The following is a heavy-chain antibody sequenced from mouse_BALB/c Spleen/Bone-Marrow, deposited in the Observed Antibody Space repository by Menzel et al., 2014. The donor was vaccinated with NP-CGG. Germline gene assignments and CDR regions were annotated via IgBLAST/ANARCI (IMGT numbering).Heavy chain of an antibody. J-gene: IGHJ2*01. V-gene: IGHV14-3*02. Sequence: VQLQQSGAELVKPGASVKLSCTASGFNIKDTYMHWVKQRPEQGLEWIGRIDPANGNTKYDPKFQGKATITADTSSNTAYLQLSSLTSEDTAVYYCASCYYGHYFDYWGQGTTLTVSS. CDR1: GFNIKDTY. CDR2: IDPANGNT. D-gene: IGHD1-2*01. CDR3: ASCYYGHYFDY.